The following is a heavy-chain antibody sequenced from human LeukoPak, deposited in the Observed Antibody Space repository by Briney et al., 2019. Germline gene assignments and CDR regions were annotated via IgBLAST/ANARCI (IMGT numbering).Heavy chain of an antibody. Sequence: SETLSLTCAVYGGSFSGYYWSWIRQPPGKGLEWIGEINHSGSTNYNPSLKSRVTISVDTSKNQFSLKLSSVTAADTAVYYCARLGGRSSCDYWGQGTLVTVSS. V-gene: IGHV4-34*01. CDR1: GGSFSGYY. CDR3: ARLGGRSSCDY. J-gene: IGHJ4*02. D-gene: IGHD6-13*01. CDR2: INHSGST.